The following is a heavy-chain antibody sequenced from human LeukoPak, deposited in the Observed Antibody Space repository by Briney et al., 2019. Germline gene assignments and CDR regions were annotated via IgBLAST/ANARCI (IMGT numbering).Heavy chain of an antibody. J-gene: IGHJ4*02. CDR3: TRDQEGSDY. V-gene: IGHV3-48*01. CDR1: GFTFSSYS. CDR2: ITRSSSAK. Sequence: GGSLRLSCVASGFTFSSYSMNWVRQAPGKGLEWVSYITRSSSAKFYADSVKGRFTVSRDNAENLLYLQMNSLRAEDTAVYYCTRDQEGSDYWGQGTLVTVSS.